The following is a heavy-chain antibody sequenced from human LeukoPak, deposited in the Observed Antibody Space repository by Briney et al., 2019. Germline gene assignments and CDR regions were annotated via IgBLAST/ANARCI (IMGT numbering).Heavy chain of an antibody. CDR1: GGSISSCY. CDR2: IYTSGST. Sequence: SETLSLTCTVSGGSISSCYWSWIRQPAGKGLEWIGRIYTSGSTNYNPSLKSRVTMSVDTSKNQFSLKLSSVTAADTAVYYCAREPPHYYDSSGYYLDAFDIWGQGTMVTVSS. D-gene: IGHD3-22*01. J-gene: IGHJ3*02. CDR3: AREPPHYYDSSGYYLDAFDI. V-gene: IGHV4-4*07.